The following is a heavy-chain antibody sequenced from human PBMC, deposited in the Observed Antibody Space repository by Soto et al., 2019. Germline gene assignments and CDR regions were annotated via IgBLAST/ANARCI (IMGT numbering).Heavy chain of an antibody. J-gene: IGHJ6*02. V-gene: IGHV4-61*03. CDR3: AIRWGYGGRYYCYGIDL. CDR2: IYYSGST. D-gene: IGHD4-17*01. Sequence: QVQLQESGPGLVKPSETLSLTCTVSGGSVSSGSDYWSWIRQPPGKGLERIGYIYYSGSTNYNPPRRSRETMSVDTSKHHFALRLSSVTAADTAVYYCAIRWGYGGRYYCYGIDLWGQGTTVTVSS. CDR1: GGSVSSGSDY.